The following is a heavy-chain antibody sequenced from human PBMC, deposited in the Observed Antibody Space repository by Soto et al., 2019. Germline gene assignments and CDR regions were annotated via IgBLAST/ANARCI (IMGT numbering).Heavy chain of an antibody. CDR3: ARGHLGITTTGTWYDFDY. J-gene: IGHJ4*02. V-gene: IGHV4-59*12. D-gene: IGHD2-15*01. Sequence: WTWIRQPPGKGLEYIGYIYYSGRTYYNPSLKSRVTISVDTSKNQFSLKLSSVTAADTAVYYCARGHLGITTTGTWYDFDYWGQGTLVTVS. CDR2: IYYSGRT.